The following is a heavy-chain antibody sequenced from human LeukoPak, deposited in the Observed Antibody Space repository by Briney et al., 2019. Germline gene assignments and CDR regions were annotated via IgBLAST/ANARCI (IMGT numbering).Heavy chain of an antibody. V-gene: IGHV1-46*01. D-gene: IGHD4-11*01. Sequence: ASVKVSCKASGYTFTSYYMHWVRQAPGQGLEWMGIINPSGGSTSYAQKFQGRVTMTRDTSTSTVYMELSSLRSEDTAVYYCARDGVTTVTTQTVDYWGQGTLVTVSS. J-gene: IGHJ4*02. CDR3: ARDGVTTVTTQTVDY. CDR2: INPSGGST. CDR1: GYTFTSYY.